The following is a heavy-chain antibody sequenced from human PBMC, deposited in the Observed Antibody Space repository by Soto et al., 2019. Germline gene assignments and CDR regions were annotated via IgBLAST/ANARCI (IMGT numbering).Heavy chain of an antibody. Sequence: QVQLQESGPGLVKPSQTLSLTCTVSGGSISSGDYYWSWIRQPPGKGLEWIGYIYYSGSTHYNTSLKSRVTMXXDXSXXQFSLKLSSVTAADTAVYYCARVSSSWYGINWFDPWGQGTLVTVSS. CDR3: ARVSSSWYGINWFDP. J-gene: IGHJ5*02. D-gene: IGHD6-13*01. V-gene: IGHV4-30-4*01. CDR2: IYYSGST. CDR1: GGSISSGDYY.